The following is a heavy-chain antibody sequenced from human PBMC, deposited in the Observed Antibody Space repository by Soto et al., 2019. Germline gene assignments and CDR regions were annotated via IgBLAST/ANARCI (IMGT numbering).Heavy chain of an antibody. CDR2: IFYTGTT. J-gene: IGHJ5*02. V-gene: IGHV4-61*01. Sequence: PSETLSLTCTVSGGTVSSGTSYWSGIQQPPGKGRERIGNIFYTGTTSYNPSLKSRVAISIDTSRNQFSLRLTSVTAADTAVYSCAGERGAWFGDLLPNGWLDPWGQGTLVTVSS. CDR3: AGERGAWFGDLLPNGWLDP. CDR1: GGTVSSGTSY. D-gene: IGHD3-10*01.